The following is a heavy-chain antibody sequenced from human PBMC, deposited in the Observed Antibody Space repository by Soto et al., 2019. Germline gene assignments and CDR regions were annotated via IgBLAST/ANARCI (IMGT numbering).Heavy chain of an antibody. Sequence: GGSLRLSCAASGFTFSSYDMHWVRQAPGKGLEWVAIISYDGSNKYYADSVKGRFTISRDNSKNTLYLQMNSLKPEDTAVYYCEKGTDSSGYYLCGQVTLVTVSS. D-gene: IGHD3-22*01. CDR1: GFTFSSYD. CDR2: ISYDGSNK. J-gene: IGHJ4*02. V-gene: IGHV3-30*18. CDR3: EKGTDSSGYYL.